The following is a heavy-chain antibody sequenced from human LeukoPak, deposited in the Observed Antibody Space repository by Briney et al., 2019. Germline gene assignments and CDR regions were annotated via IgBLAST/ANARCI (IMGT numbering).Heavy chain of an antibody. V-gene: IGHV3-30*02. J-gene: IGHJ4*02. D-gene: IGHD3-22*01. CDR1: GFTFSSYG. Sequence: GGSLRLSCAASGFTFSSYGMHWVRQAPGKGLEWVAFIRYDGSNKYYADSVKGRFTISRDNSKNTLYLQMNSLRAEDTAVYYCATDGTYYYDSSGYYYVHWGQGTLVTVSS. CDR2: IRYDGSNK. CDR3: ATDGTYYYDSSGYYYVH.